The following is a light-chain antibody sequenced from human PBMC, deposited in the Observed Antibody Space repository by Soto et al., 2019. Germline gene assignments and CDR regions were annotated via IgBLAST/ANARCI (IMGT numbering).Light chain of an antibody. Sequence: EIVMTQSPANLSVSPGERATLSCRASQSVSSNLAWYQQKPGQGPRLLIYGASTRATSIPARFSGSGSGTEFTPPITSLQSEDFSVYYCQPYNKWPPYTFGQGTKLEIK. V-gene: IGKV3-15*01. CDR1: QSVSSN. CDR3: QPYNKWPPYT. CDR2: GAS. J-gene: IGKJ2*01.